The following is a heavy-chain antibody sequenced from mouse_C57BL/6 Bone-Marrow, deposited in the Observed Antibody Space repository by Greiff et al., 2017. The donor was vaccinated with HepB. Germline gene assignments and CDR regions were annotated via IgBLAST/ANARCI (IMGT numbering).Heavy chain of an antibody. V-gene: IGHV1-42*01. D-gene: IGHD2-2*01. CDR3: ARRELWLRRGFAY. J-gene: IGHJ3*01. CDR1: GYSFTGYY. Sequence: EVHLVESGPELVKPGASVKISCKASGYSFTGYYMNWVKQSPEKSLEWIGEINPSTGGTTYNQKFKAKATLTVDKSSSTAYMQLKSLTSEDSAVYYCARRELWLRRGFAYWGQGTLVTVSA. CDR2: INPSTGGT.